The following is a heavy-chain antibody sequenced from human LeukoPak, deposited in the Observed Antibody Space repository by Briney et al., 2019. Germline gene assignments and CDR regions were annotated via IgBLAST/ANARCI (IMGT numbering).Heavy chain of an antibody. D-gene: IGHD6-13*01. CDR2: IYPGDSET. CDR1: GYSFTSYW. V-gene: IGHV5-51*01. J-gene: IGHJ4*02. Sequence: GESLKISCKGSGYSFTSYWIGWVRQMPGKGLEGMGSIYPGDSETKFSPSFRGHVTTSADKSISPPYLQWSRLKASDTAMYFCARSWGIRGGESPNDFWGQGTLVTVSS. CDR3: ARSWGIRGGESPNDF.